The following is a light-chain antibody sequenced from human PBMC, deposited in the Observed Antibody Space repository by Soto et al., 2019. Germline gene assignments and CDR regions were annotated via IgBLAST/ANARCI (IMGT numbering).Light chain of an antibody. J-gene: IGLJ3*02. CDR1: SSNIGSNT. V-gene: IGLV1-44*01. CDR2: SNN. CDR3: AAWDDSLNVWV. Sequence: QSVLTQPPSASGTPGQRVTISCSGSSSNIGSNTVNWYQQLPGTAPKLLIYSNNQRPSGVPDRFSGSKSGTSASLAISGLQSEDEADYCCAAWDDSLNVWVFGGGTKLTVL.